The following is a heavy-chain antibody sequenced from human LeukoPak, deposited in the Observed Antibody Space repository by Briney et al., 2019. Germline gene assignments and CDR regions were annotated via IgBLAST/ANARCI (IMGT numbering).Heavy chain of an antibody. CDR2: ISGGGGST. CDR3: ARGNSGHCSGATCYALDY. CDR1: GFTFSSYA. J-gene: IGHJ4*02. Sequence: GGSLRLSCAASGFTFSSYAMSWVRQVPGKGLEWVSGISGGGGSTYYADSVKGRFTISRDNSENTLYLQMTSLRAEDTAVYYCARGNSGHCSGATCYALDYWGQGTLVTVSS. D-gene: IGHD2-2*01. V-gene: IGHV3-23*01.